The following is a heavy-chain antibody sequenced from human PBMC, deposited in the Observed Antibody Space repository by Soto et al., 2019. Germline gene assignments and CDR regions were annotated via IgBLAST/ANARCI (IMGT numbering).Heavy chain of an antibody. J-gene: IGHJ6*02. D-gene: IGHD3-10*01. CDR3: ARDLYLPKIYGSGSYLDYGMDV. CDR2: IWYDGSNK. Sequence: PGGSLRLSCAASGFTFSSYGMHWVRQAPGKGLEWVAVIWYDGSNKYYAGSVKGRFTISRDNSKNTLYLQMNSLRAEDTAVYYCARDLYLPKIYGSGSYLDYGMDVWGQGTTVTVSS. V-gene: IGHV3-33*01. CDR1: GFTFSSYG.